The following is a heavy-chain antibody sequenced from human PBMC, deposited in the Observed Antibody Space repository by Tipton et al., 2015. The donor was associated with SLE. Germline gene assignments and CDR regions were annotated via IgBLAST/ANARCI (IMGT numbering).Heavy chain of an antibody. CDR2: IYYSGST. V-gene: IGHV4-59*01. CDR1: GGSFSGYY. D-gene: IGHD6-13*01. Sequence: TLSLTCAVYGGSFSGYYWSWIRQPPGKGLEWIGYIYYSGSTNYNPSLKSRVTISVDTSKNQFSLKLSSVTAADTAVYYCARSPAAGSDAFDIWGQGTMVTVSS. CDR3: ARSPAAGSDAFDI. J-gene: IGHJ3*02.